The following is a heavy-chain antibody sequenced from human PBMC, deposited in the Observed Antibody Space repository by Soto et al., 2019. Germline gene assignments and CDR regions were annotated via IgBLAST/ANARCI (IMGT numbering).Heavy chain of an antibody. J-gene: IGHJ5*02. CDR3: AKGPNTVTTRCFGP. CDR2: VSGSSGTT. CDR1: GFTFSTYA. D-gene: IGHD4-4*01. V-gene: IGHV3-23*01. Sequence: GGSLRLSCAASGFTFSTYAMGWVRQAPGKGLEWVSTVSGSSGTTYYAVSAKGRFTISRDNSKNTLYLQMNSLRAEDTAIYYCAKGPNTVTTRCFGPWGQGALVTVSS.